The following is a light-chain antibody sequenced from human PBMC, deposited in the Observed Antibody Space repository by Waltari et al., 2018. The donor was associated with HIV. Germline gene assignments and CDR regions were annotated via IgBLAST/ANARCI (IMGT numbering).Light chain of an antibody. V-gene: IGLV3-19*01. CDR1: SVRTYY. CDR2: DRN. CDR3: NSRDTIGHWF. Sequence: SSELAQDPAVSVALGQIVRITCQGDSVRTYYSSWYQQKPGQAPVLVFYDRNNRPSGIPDRFSGSTSGDTASLTITGAQAEDEADYYCNSRDTIGHWFFGGGTKVTVL. J-gene: IGLJ3*02.